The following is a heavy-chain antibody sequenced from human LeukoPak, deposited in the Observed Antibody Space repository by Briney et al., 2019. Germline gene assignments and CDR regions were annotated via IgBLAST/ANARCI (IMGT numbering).Heavy chain of an antibody. CDR3: ARRCISTSCYLF. J-gene: IGHJ4*02. V-gene: IGHV4-59*01. D-gene: IGHD2-2*01. CDR1: GGSISINY. Sequence: SEALSLTCTVSGGSISINYWGWIRQPPGKGLEWIGNIDYSGSTHYNPSLKSRVTISVDTSKNQFSLKMSSVTAADTAVCYCARRCISTSCYLFWGQGILVTVSS. CDR2: IDYSGST.